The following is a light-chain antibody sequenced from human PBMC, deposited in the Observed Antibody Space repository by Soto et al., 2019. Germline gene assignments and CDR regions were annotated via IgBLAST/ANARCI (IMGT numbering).Light chain of an antibody. J-gene: IGKJ4*01. V-gene: IGKV1-5*01. Sequence: DIQMTQSPSTLSASVGDRTTITCRASESVSRWLALYQQKPGNAATLLLFDASSLRSGGPSRISGSRSATEVSLTISGLQPYDYSTYYCQQYHSNSPRTFGGGTKVDIK. CDR1: ESVSRW. CDR2: DAS. CDR3: QQYHSNSPRT.